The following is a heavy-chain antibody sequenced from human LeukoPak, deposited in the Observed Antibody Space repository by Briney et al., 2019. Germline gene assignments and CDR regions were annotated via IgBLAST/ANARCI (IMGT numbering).Heavy chain of an antibody. CDR2: IYYSGST. J-gene: IGHJ4*02. V-gene: IGHV4-59*08. CDR1: GGSISSYY. D-gene: IGHD2-2*01. CDR3: ERQGSRKNFDY. Sequence: SETLSLTCTVSGGSISSYYWSWIRQPPGKGLEWIGYIYYSGSTNYNPSLKSRVTISVDPSKNQFSLKLSSVTAADTAVYYCERQGSRKNFDYWGQGTLVTVSS.